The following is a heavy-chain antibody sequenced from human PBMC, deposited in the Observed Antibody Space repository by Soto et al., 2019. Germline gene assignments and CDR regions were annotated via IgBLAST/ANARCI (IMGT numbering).Heavy chain of an antibody. D-gene: IGHD3-16*01. CDR3: ARNDYVWGRTYLLGANDY. Sequence: QVQLVESGGGVVQPGRSLRLSCAASGFTFSSYGMHWVRQAPGKGLEWVAVIWYDGSNKYYADSVKGRFTISRDNSKNTLDLKMNSLRAEDPGVYYWARNDYVWGRTYLLGANDYWGQGTLVPVSP. J-gene: IGHJ4*02. CDR2: IWYDGSNK. CDR1: GFTFSSYG. V-gene: IGHV3-33*01.